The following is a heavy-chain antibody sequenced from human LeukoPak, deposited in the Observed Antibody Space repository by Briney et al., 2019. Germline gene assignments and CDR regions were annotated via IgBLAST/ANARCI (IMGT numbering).Heavy chain of an antibody. D-gene: IGHD5-24*01. Sequence: SETLSLTCTVSGGSISSYYWSWIRQPPGKGLEWIGEINHSGSTNYNPSLKSRVTISVDTSKNRFSLKLSSVTAADTAVYYCAGRTRFPLQFFDYWGQGTLVTVSS. J-gene: IGHJ4*02. V-gene: IGHV4-34*01. CDR2: INHSGST. CDR1: GGSISSYY. CDR3: AGRTRFPLQFFDY.